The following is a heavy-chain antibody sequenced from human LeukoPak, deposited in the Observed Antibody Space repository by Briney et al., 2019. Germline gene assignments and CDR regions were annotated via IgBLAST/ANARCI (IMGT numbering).Heavy chain of an antibody. Sequence: GASVKVSCKASGGTFSSYAISWVRQAPGQGLEWMGGIIPIFGTANYAQKFQGRVTITADESTSTAYMELSSLRSEDTAVYYCVRWEPSHYFDYWGQGTLVTVSS. CDR2: IIPIFGTA. V-gene: IGHV1-69*13. CDR3: VRWEPSHYFDY. D-gene: IGHD1-26*01. CDR1: GGTFSSYA. J-gene: IGHJ4*02.